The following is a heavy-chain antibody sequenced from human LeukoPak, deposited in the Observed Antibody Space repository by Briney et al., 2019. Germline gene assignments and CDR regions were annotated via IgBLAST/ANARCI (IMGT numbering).Heavy chain of an antibody. CDR1: GGTFSSYA. V-gene: IGHV1-69*13. Sequence: SVKVSCKASGGTFSSYAISWVRQAPGQGLEWMGGIIPIFGTANYAQKFQGRVTITADESASTAYMELSSLRSEDMAVYYCARRITGTGWFDPWGQGTLVTVSS. D-gene: IGHD1-20*01. CDR2: IIPIFGTA. J-gene: IGHJ5*02. CDR3: ARRITGTGWFDP.